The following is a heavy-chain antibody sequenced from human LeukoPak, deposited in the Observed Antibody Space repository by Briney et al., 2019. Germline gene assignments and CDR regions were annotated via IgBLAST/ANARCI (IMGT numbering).Heavy chain of an antibody. CDR2: IKQDGSEN. Sequence: GGSLRLSCAASGCTFSRYWMHWVRQAPGKGLEWVANIKQDGSENYYVDSVKGRFTISRDNAKNSLYLQMNSLRAEDTAVYYCVYRMDVWGQGTMVTVSS. J-gene: IGHJ6*02. V-gene: IGHV3-7*01. CDR1: GCTFSRYW. CDR3: VYRMDV.